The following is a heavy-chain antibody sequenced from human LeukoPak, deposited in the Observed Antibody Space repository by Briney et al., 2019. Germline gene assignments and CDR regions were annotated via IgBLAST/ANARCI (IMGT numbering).Heavy chain of an antibody. V-gene: IGHV3-9*01. Sequence: PGRSLRLSCAASGFTFYDYAMHWVRQAPGKGLERVSGIRWNSGSIGYADSVKGRFTISRDNAKNSLYLQMNSLRAEDTALYYCAKDIAGYASRYYYGMDVWGQGTTVTVSS. CDR3: AKDIAGYASRYYYGMDV. J-gene: IGHJ6*02. CDR2: IRWNSGSI. D-gene: IGHD5-12*01. CDR1: GFTFYDYA.